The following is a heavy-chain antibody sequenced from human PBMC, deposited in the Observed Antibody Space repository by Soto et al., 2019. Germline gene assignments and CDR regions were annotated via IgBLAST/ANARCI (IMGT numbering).Heavy chain of an antibody. CDR2: INTDGSTT. CDR1: GFTFSDHW. Sequence: GGSLRLSCAASGFTFSDHWMHWVRQAPGEGLVWVSRINTDGSTTSYADSVKGRFTISRDNVKNTPFLQMNSLRAEDTAIYYCVPVAVGGDYGYDSWGQGTLFTVSS. V-gene: IGHV3-74*01. D-gene: IGHD6-19*01. CDR3: VPVAVGGDYGYDS. J-gene: IGHJ4*02.